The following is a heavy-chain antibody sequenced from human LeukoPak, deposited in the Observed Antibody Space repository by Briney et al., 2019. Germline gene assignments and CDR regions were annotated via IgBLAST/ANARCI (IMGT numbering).Heavy chain of an antibody. CDR2: IRSKANSYAT. CDR3: TRRDYYDSSGYYDY. Sequence: GGSLKLSCAASGFTFSGPAMHWVRQASGKGLEWVGRIRSKANSYATAYAASVKGRFTISRDNSKNTAYLQMNSLKTEDTAVYYCTRRDYYDSSGYYDYWGQGTLVTVSS. CDR1: GFTFSGPA. J-gene: IGHJ4*02. D-gene: IGHD3-22*01. V-gene: IGHV3-73*01.